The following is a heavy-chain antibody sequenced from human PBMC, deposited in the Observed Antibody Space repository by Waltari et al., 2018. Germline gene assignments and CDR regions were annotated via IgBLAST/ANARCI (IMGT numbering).Heavy chain of an antibody. J-gene: IGHJ1*01. CDR3: ASTYYYDSSGYYYDPEYFQH. D-gene: IGHD3-22*01. V-gene: IGHV5-51*01. Sequence: EVQLVQSGAEVKKPGESLKISCKGSGYSFTSYWIGWVRQMPGKGLEWMGIIYPGDSDTRYSPSFQGQVTISADKSISTAYLQWSSLKASDTAMYYCASTYYYDSSGYYYDPEYFQHWGQGTLVTVSS. CDR1: GYSFTSYW. CDR2: IYPGDSDT.